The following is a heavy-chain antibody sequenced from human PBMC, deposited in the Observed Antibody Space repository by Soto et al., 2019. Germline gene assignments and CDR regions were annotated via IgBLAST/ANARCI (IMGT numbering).Heavy chain of an antibody. J-gene: IGHJ4*02. V-gene: IGHV3-30*03. Sequence: RKLPCFASPLTSSDNNMVWVRQAPGKGVEWVAVILYEGVSRVYEDSVQGRFIVSRDNAKNTLYLQMKRLRVEHTAVYYCATTEVEYWGRGRLATGSS. CDR1: PLTSSDNN. D-gene: IGHD1-1*01. CDR2: ILYEGVSR. CDR3: ATTEVEY.